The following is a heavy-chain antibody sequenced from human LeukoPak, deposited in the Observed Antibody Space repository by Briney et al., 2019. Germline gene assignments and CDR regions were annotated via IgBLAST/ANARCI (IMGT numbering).Heavy chain of an antibody. CDR1: GFSLSTSGVG. D-gene: IGHD3-10*01. CDR2: IYWNDDK. V-gene: IGHV2-5*01. CDR3: AHSPFSRFGELSFDY. Sequence: SGPTLVNPTQTLTLTRTFSGFSLSTSGVGVGWIRQPPGKALEWLALIYWNDDKRYSSSLKSRLTITRDTSKNQVVLTMTNMDPVDTATYYCAHSPFSRFGELSFDYWGQGTLVTVSS. J-gene: IGHJ4*02.